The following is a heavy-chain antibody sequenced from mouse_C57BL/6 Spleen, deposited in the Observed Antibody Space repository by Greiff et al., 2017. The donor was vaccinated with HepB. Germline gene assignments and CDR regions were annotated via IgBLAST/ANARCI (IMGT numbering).Heavy chain of an antibody. J-gene: IGHJ1*03. Sequence: EVHLVESGGGLVKPGGSLKLSCAASGFTFSSYAMSWVRQTPEKRLEWVATISDGGSYTYYPDNVKGRFTISRDNAKNNLYLQMSHLKSEDTAMYYCARDRPRRGWYFDVWGTGTTVTVSS. CDR1: GFTFSSYA. V-gene: IGHV5-4*01. CDR3: ARDRPRRGWYFDV. CDR2: ISDGGSYT.